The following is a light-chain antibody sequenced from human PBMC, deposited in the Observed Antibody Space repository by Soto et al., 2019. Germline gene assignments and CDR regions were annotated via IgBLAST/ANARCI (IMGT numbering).Light chain of an antibody. Sequence: QSALTQPRSVSGSPGQSVTISRTGTSSDIGTYNHVAWYQQHPGKAPKLMIFAVSKRPSGVPDRFSGSKSGNTASLTISGLQAEDEADYYCSSYAGNYIYVFATGTKVTVL. J-gene: IGLJ1*01. V-gene: IGLV2-11*01. CDR1: SSDIGTYNH. CDR2: AVS. CDR3: SSYAGNYIYV.